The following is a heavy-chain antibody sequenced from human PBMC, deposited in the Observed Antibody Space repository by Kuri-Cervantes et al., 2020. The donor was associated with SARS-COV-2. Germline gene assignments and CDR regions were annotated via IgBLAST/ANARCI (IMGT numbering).Heavy chain of an antibody. J-gene: IGHJ6*03. D-gene: IGHD3-16*01. Sequence: SVKVSCKASGGTFSSYAISWVRQAPGQGLEWMGGIIPNFGTANYAQKFQGRVTITADESTSTAYMELSSLRSEDTAVYYCARQQGDTYYYYYMDVWGKGTTVTVSS. CDR1: GGTFSSYA. CDR3: ARQQGDTYYYYYMDV. CDR2: IIPNFGTA. V-gene: IGHV1-69*13.